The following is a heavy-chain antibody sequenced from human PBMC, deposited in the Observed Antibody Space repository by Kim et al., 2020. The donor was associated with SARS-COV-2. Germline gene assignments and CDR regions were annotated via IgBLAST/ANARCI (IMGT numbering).Heavy chain of an antibody. CDR3: ARHPLGYDSSGYDY. D-gene: IGHD3-22*01. J-gene: IGHJ4*01. CDR1: GGSISSSSYY. CDR2: IYFSGST. V-gene: IGHV4-39*01. Sequence: SETLSLTCTVSGGSISSSSYYWGWIRQPPGKGLEWIGSIYFSGSTYYNPSLKSRVTISVDMSRNQFSLRLSSVAAADTALYYCARHPLGYDSSGYDYWG.